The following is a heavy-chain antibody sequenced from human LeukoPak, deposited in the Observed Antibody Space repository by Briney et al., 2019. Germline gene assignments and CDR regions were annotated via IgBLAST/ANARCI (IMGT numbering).Heavy chain of an antibody. V-gene: IGHV4-34*01. CDR3: ARHKWLSNTIDY. CDR2: INHSGST. D-gene: IGHD3-22*01. CDR1: GGSFSGYY. Sequence: PSETLSLTCAVYGGSFSGYYWSWIRQPPGKGLEWIGEINHSGSTNYNPSLKSRVTISVDTSKNQFSLKLSSVTAADTAVYYCARHKWLSNTIDYWGQGTLVTVSS. J-gene: IGHJ4*02.